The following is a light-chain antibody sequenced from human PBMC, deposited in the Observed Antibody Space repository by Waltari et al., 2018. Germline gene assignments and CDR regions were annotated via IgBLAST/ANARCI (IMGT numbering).Light chain of an antibody. Sequence: EIVMTQSPATLSVSPGETATLSCRASQSVSNNLAWYQQIGGQSPRLLLYGVSTSAVVVPRRFSGSGAGTDFILTITDLQSEECGVYYFQHYYEWSRTFGQGTKV. CDR1: QSVSNN. CDR3: QHYYEWSRT. J-gene: IGKJ1*01. V-gene: IGKV3-15*01. CDR2: GVS.